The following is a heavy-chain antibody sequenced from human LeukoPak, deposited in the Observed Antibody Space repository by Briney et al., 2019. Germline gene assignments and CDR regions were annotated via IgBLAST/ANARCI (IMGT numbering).Heavy chain of an antibody. Sequence: GGSLRLSCAASGFTFSDHYMDWVRQAPGKGLEWVGRTRNKTNSYTTEYAASVKGRFTISRDDSKNSLYLQMNSLKTEDRAVYYCAIYGMAVGGQGTTPTVS. J-gene: IGHJ6*02. V-gene: IGHV3-72*01. CDR1: GFTFSDHY. CDR2: TRNKTNSYTT. CDR3: AIYGMAV.